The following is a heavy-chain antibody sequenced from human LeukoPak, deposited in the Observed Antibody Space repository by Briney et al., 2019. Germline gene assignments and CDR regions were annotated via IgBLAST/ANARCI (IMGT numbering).Heavy chain of an antibody. Sequence: GGSLRLSCAASGFTISSYWMSWVRQAPGKGLEWVANIKQDGSEKYYVDSVKGRFTISRDNAKNSLYLQMNSLRAEDTAVYYCARERRPTVLYFDYWGQGTLVTVSS. D-gene: IGHD4-17*01. J-gene: IGHJ4*02. V-gene: IGHV3-7*01. CDR2: IKQDGSEK. CDR3: ARERRPTVLYFDY. CDR1: GFTISSYW.